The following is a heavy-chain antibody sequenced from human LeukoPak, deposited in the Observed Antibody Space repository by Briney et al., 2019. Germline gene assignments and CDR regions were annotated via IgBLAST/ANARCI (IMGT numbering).Heavy chain of an antibody. Sequence: SETLSLTCTVSGGSISTSNYYWGWIRQPPGKGLEWIGSIFYSGSTYYSPSVKSRVTISVDTSKNQFSLKLSSVTAADTAVYYCARSVEGYCRGGSCYYYSYYMDVWGKGTTVTVSS. CDR2: IFYSGST. V-gene: IGHV4-39*07. CDR3: ARSVEGYCRGGSCYYYSYYMDV. CDR1: GGSISTSNYY. D-gene: IGHD2-15*01. J-gene: IGHJ6*03.